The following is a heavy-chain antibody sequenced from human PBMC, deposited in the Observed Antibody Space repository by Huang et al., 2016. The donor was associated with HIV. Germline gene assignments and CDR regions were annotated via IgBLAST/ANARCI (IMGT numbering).Heavy chain of an antibody. CDR3: ARGQGGYYYYYMDV. V-gene: IGHV4-34*01. Sequence: QVQLQQWGAGLLRPSEPLSLTCAVYGGSFSGYYGPWIRQPPGTGLEWIGRINHSESTNYNPSLKSRVTISVDTSRNQFSLTLTSVTAADTAVYYCARGQGGYYYYYMDVWGKGTTVTVSS. CDR1: GGSFSGYY. CDR2: INHSEST. J-gene: IGHJ6*03.